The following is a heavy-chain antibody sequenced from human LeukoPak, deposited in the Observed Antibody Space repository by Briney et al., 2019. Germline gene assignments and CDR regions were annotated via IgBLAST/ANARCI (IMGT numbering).Heavy chain of an antibody. CDR3: ARQCLVIRISLGRVHTAAYFFDF. V-gene: IGHV3-23*01. Sequence: PGGSLRLSCAVSGFTLSNYGMSWVRQAPGKGLEWVAGISGSGGGTNYADSVKGRFTISRDNPKNTLYLQMNSLRAEDTAVYFCARQCLVIRISLGRVHTAAYFFDFWGQGALVTVSS. J-gene: IGHJ4*02. CDR1: GFTLSNYG. D-gene: IGHD5/OR15-5a*01. CDR2: ISGSGGGT.